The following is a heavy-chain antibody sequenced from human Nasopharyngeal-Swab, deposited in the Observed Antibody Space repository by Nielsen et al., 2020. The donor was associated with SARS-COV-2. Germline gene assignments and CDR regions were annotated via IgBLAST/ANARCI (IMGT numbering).Heavy chain of an antibody. CDR1: GFTFSSYG. J-gene: IGHJ4*02. V-gene: IGHV3-30*03. CDR3: ARGPWKQWLVLLVASPFDY. CDR2: ISYDGSNK. Sequence: GESLKISCAASGFTFSSYGMHWVRQAPGKGLEWVAVISYDGSNKYYADSVKGRFTISRGNSKNTLYLQMNSLRAEDTAVYYCARGPWKQWLVLLVASPFDYWGQGTLVTVSS. D-gene: IGHD6-19*01.